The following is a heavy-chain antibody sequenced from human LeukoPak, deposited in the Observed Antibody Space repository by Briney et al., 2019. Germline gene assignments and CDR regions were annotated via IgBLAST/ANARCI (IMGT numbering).Heavy chain of an antibody. J-gene: IGHJ4*02. V-gene: IGHV4-39*01. CDR2: IYYGGST. CDR1: GGSISSSSYY. D-gene: IGHD3-10*01. CDR3: ARRDGSGSYPFDY. Sequence: SETLSLTCTVSGGSISSSSYYWGWIRQPPGKGLEWIGSIYYGGSTYYNPSLKSRVTISVDTSKNQFSLKLSSVTAADTAVYYCARRDGSGSYPFDYWGQGTLVTVSS.